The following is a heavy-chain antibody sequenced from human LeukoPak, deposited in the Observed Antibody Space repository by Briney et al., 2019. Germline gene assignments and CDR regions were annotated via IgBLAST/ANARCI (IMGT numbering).Heavy chain of an antibody. Sequence: PSETLSLTCAVYGGSFSGYYWSWIRQPPGKGLEWIGEINHSGSTNYTPPLKSRVTISVDTSKNQFSLKLSSVTAADTAVYYCARGMVVPAAIPVRSYYGMDVWGQRTTVTVSS. CDR3: ARGMVVPAAIPVRSYYGMDV. J-gene: IGHJ6*02. D-gene: IGHD2-2*02. V-gene: IGHV4-34*01. CDR2: INHSGST. CDR1: GGSFSGYY.